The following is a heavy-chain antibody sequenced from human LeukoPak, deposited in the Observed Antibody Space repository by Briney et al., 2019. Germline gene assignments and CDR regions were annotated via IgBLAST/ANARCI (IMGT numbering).Heavy chain of an antibody. CDR1: GYTFTSYD. D-gene: IGHD3-9*01. V-gene: IGHV1-8*01. CDR2: MNPNSGNT. CDR3: ARGSIRYSDWLDSPYYDMDV. J-gene: IGHJ6*03. Sequence: GASVKVSCKASGYTFTSYDINWVRQATGQGLEWMGWMNPNSGNTGYAQKFQGRVTMTRNTSISTAYMELSSLRSEDTAVYYCARGSIRYSDWLDSPYYDMDVWGKGTTVTISS.